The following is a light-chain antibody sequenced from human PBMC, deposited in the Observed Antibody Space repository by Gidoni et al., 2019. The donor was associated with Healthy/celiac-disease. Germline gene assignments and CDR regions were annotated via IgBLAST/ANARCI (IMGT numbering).Light chain of an antibody. CDR3: SSYAGSNKVV. CDR1: SSDVCGYNY. J-gene: IGLJ2*01. V-gene: IGLV2-8*01. Sequence: QSALTQPPSASGSPGPSVTISCTGTSSDVCGYNYVSWYQQHPVKAPKLMIYEVSKRPSGVPDRCSGSKSGNTASLTGSGLQAEDEADYYCSSYAGSNKVVFGGGTKLTVL. CDR2: EVS.